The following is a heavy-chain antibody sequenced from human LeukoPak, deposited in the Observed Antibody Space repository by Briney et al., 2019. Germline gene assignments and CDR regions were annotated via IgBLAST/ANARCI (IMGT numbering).Heavy chain of an antibody. J-gene: IGHJ4*02. V-gene: IGHV3-21*01. CDR3: ASEDPRRIQTDY. CDR1: GFTFSSYS. Sequence: GGSLRLSCAASGFTFSSYSMNWVRQAPGKGLEWVSSISSSSSYIYYADSVKGRFTISRDNAKNSLYLQMNSLRAEDTAVYYCASEDPRRIQTDYWGQGTLVTVSS. CDR2: ISSSSSYI. D-gene: IGHD1-1*01.